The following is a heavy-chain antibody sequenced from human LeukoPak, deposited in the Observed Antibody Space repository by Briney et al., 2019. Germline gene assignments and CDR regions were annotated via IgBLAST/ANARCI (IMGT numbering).Heavy chain of an antibody. D-gene: IGHD6-13*01. J-gene: IGHJ4*02. CDR1: GYTFTSYY. CDR3: ARGLILGIGIAAAGVGDY. CDR2: INPSGGST. Sequence: ASVKVSCKASGYTFTSYYMHWVRQAPGQGLEWMGIINPSGGSTSYAQKFQGRVTMTRDTSTSTVYMELSSLRSKDTAVYYCARGLILGIGIAAAGVGDYWGQGTLVTVSS. V-gene: IGHV1-46*01.